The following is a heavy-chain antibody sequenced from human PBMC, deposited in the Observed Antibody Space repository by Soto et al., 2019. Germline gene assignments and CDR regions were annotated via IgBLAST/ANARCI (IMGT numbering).Heavy chain of an antibody. D-gene: IGHD3-16*01. Sequence: PSETLSLTCTVSGGSISSGDYYWSWIRQPPGKGLEWIGYIYYSGGTFYNPSLKNRVTISLDTSKIQFSLKLSSVTAADTAVYYCVREGVDNWFDPWGHGTLVTVSS. V-gene: IGHV4-30-4*01. CDR1: GGSISSGDYY. CDR2: IYYSGGT. J-gene: IGHJ5*02. CDR3: VREGVDNWFDP.